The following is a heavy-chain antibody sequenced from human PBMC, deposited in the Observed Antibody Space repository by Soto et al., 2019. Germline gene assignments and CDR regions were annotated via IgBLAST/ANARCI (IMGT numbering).Heavy chain of an antibody. CDR1: GFTFSDYY. V-gene: IGHV3-11*01. Sequence: GGSLRLSCAASGFTFSDYYMSWIRQAPGKGLEGVSYISSSGSTIYYADSVKGRFTISRDNAKNSLYLQMNSLRAEDTALYYCARAQDYGDYWFDPWGQGTLVTVSS. D-gene: IGHD4-17*01. CDR2: ISSSGSTI. CDR3: ARAQDYGDYWFDP. J-gene: IGHJ5*02.